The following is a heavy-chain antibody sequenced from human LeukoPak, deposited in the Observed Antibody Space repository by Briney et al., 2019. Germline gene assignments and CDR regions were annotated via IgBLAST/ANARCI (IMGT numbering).Heavy chain of an antibody. Sequence: GGSLRLSCAASGFTFSSYEMNWVRQAPGKGLEWVSYISSSGSTIYYADSVKGRFTISRDNAKNSLYLQMNSLRAEDTAVYYCARVWYSGSYSWFDPWGQGTLVTVSS. CDR2: ISSSGSTI. CDR1: GFTFSSYE. V-gene: IGHV3-48*03. CDR3: ARVWYSGSYSWFDP. D-gene: IGHD1-26*01. J-gene: IGHJ5*02.